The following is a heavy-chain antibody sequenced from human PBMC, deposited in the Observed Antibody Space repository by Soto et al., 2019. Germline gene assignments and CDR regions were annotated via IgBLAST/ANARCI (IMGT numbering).Heavy chain of an antibody. CDR2: VRGRDGST. J-gene: IGHJ4*02. CDR3: AKGACLDY. V-gene: IGHV3-23*01. Sequence: EVQLLESGGGLVQPGASLRLSCAASGFTFTTFDMSWARQAPGKGLEWVSVVRGRDGSTSYADSLKGRFTISKDSSKNTLYLQMNSLRAEDVAIYYCAKGACLDYWGQGTLVTVSS. CDR1: GFTFTTFD.